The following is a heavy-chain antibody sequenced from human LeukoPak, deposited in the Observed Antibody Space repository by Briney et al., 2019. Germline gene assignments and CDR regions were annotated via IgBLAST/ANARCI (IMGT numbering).Heavy chain of an antibody. D-gene: IGHD5-18*01. J-gene: IGHJ4*02. CDR2: ISGSGGST. V-gene: IGHV3-23*01. CDR1: GFTFSSYA. CDR3: ARGTALDY. Sequence: GGSLRLSCAASGFTFSSYAMSWVRQAPGKGLEWVSAISGSGGSTYYADSVKGRFTISRHSSENTLYLQMNSLRPEDTAVYYCARGTALDYWGQGTLVTVSS.